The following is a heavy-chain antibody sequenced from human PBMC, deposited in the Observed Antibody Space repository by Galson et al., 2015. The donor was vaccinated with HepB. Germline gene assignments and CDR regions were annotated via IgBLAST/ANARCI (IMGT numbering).Heavy chain of an antibody. V-gene: IGHV3-30*18. CDR3: AKDRFSSGWYDSFVY. CDR2: ISYDGSNK. Sequence: SLRLSCAASGFTFSSYGMHWVRQAPGKGLEWVAVISYDGSNKYYADSVKGRFTISRDNSKNTLYLQMNSLRAEDTAVYYCAKDRFSSGWYDSFVYWGQGTLVTVSS. CDR1: GFTFSSYG. D-gene: IGHD6-19*01. J-gene: IGHJ4*02.